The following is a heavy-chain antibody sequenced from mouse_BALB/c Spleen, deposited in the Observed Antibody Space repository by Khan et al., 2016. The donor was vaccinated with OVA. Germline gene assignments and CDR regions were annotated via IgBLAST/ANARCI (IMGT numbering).Heavy chain of an antibody. CDR2: IDPENGDT. Sequence: VQLQQSGAELVRPGALVKLSCKASGFNFKDYYMHWVKQRPEQGLVWIGWIDPENGDTIYDQKFQGKARITADTSSNTAYLQLSSLTSEDTAVYYCARDGYSRWFAYWGQGTLVTVSA. J-gene: IGHJ3*01. CDR1: GFNFKDYY. V-gene: IGHV14-1*02. CDR3: ARDGYSRWFAY. D-gene: IGHD2-3*01.